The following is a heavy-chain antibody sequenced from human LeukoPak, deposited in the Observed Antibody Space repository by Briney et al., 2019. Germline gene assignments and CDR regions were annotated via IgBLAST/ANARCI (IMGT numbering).Heavy chain of an antibody. Sequence: SETLSLTCTVSGGSISSYYWSWIRQPPGKGLEWIGYIYYSGSTNYNPSLKSRVTISVDTSKNQFSLKLSSVTAADTAVYYSARVIDYYGSGSYVDYWGQGTLVTVSS. CDR2: IYYSGST. CDR3: ARVIDYYGSGSYVDY. V-gene: IGHV4-59*01. D-gene: IGHD3-10*01. CDR1: GGSISSYY. J-gene: IGHJ4*02.